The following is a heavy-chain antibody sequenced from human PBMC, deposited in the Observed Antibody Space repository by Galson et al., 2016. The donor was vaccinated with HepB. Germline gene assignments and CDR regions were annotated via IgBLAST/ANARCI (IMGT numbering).Heavy chain of an antibody. Sequence: SVKVSCKASSGGTFSNNAMSWVRQAPGQGPEWMGGIIPIFDITNYAQKFQGTVTITADESTSTAYMELSSLRSEDTAVYYCASSLMARGVIITFGMDVWGQGTTVTVSS. J-gene: IGHJ6*02. CDR1: GGTFSNNA. V-gene: IGHV1-69*13. D-gene: IGHD3-10*01. CDR2: IIPIFDIT. CDR3: ASSLMARGVIITFGMDV.